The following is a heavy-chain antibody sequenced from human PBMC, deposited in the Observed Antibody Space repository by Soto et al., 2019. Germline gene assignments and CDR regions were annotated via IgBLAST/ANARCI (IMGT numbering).Heavy chain of an antibody. Sequence: GESLKISCAASGFTFSSYAMSWVRQAPGKGLEWVSAISGSGGSTYYADSVKGRFTISRDNSKNTLYLQMNSLRAEDTAVYYCAKDRAAAGPNWFDPWGQGTLVTVSS. J-gene: IGHJ5*02. D-gene: IGHD6-13*01. CDR3: AKDRAAAGPNWFDP. V-gene: IGHV3-23*01. CDR1: GFTFSSYA. CDR2: ISGSGGST.